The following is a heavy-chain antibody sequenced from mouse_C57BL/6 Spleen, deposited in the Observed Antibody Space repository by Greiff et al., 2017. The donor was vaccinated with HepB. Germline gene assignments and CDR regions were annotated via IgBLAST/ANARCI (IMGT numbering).Heavy chain of an antibody. CDR3: AREDWDRFFDY. CDR2: ISYDGSN. CDR1: GYSITSGYY. Sequence: EVKLQESGPGLVKPSQSLSLTCSVTGYSITSGYYWNWIRQFPGNKLEWMGYISYDGSNNYNPSLKNRISITRDTSKNQFFLKLNSVTTEDTATYYCAREDWDRFFDYWGQGTTLTVSS. D-gene: IGHD4-1*01. V-gene: IGHV3-6*01. J-gene: IGHJ2*01.